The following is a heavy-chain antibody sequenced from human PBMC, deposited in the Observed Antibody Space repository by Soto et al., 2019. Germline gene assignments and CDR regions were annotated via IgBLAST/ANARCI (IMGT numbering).Heavy chain of an antibody. CDR3: TKGGRQWLVTSDFNY. V-gene: IGHV3-30*18. D-gene: IGHD6-19*01. Sequence: VQLVESGGGVVQPGRSLRLSCAASGFTFSDYAMHWVRQAPGKGLEWVAVGSHDGSNTHYADSVKGRFTISRDSSKNTVLLEMTSVRAEDTDVYYCTKGGRQWLVTSDFNYWGQGALVTVSS. J-gene: IGHJ4*02. CDR1: GFTFSDYA. CDR2: GSHDGSNT.